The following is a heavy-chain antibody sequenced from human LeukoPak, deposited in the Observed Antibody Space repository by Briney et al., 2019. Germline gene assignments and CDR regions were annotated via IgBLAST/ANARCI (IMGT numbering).Heavy chain of an antibody. V-gene: IGHV3-30*02. J-gene: IGHJ4*02. D-gene: IGHD6-19*01. CDR1: GFTFSSYG. CDR2: IRYDGSNK. CDR3: ATCDSSGWYYFDY. Sequence: GGSLRLSCAASGFTFSSYGMHWIRQAPGKGLEWVAFIRYDGSNKYYADSVKGRFTISRDNSKNTLYLQMNSLRAEDTAVYYCATCDSSGWYYFDYWGQGTLVTVSS.